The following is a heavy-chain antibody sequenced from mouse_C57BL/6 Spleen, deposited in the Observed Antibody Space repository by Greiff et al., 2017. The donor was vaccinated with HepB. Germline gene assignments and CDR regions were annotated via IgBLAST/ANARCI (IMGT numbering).Heavy chain of an antibody. D-gene: IGHD2-3*01. CDR2: IRSKSNNYAT. CDR3: VRGLDGYYGAMDY. V-gene: IGHV10-1*01. CDR1: GFSFNTYA. J-gene: IGHJ4*01. Sequence: EVQLVESGGGLVQPKGSLKLSCAASGFSFNTYAMNWVRQAPGKGLEWVARIRSKSNNYATYYADSVKDRFTISRDDSESMLYLQMNNLKTEDTAMYYCVRGLDGYYGAMDYWGQGTSVTVSS.